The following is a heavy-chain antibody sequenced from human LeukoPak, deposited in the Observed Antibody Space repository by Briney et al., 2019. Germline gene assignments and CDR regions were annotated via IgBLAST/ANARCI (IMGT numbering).Heavy chain of an antibody. D-gene: IGHD3-22*01. CDR3: AKDLPSSGYYAGTFDI. CDR1: GFTFSSYA. V-gene: IGHV3-23*01. Sequence: PGGSLRLSCAASGFTFSSYAMSWVRQAPGKGLEWVSAISGSGGSTYYADSVKGRFTISRDNSKNTLYLQMNSLRAEDTAVYYCAKDLPSSGYYAGTFDIWGQGTMVTVSS. CDR2: ISGSGGST. J-gene: IGHJ3*02.